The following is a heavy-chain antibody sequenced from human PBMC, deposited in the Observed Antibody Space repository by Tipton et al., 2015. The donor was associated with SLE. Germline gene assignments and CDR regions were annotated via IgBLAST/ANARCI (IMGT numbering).Heavy chain of an antibody. D-gene: IGHD3-10*01. CDR3: ARGVAGYYFYYYMDV. V-gene: IGHV4-34*01. CDR2: FNHTGST. CDR1: RGSFSGYS. Sequence: TLSLTCAVYRGSFSGYSWTWIRQSPGGGLEWIGEFNHTGSTNYNPSLKIRATISVDTSKNQLSLKLTSVTAADTAVYYCARGVAGYYFYYYMDVWGKGTTVTISS. J-gene: IGHJ6*03.